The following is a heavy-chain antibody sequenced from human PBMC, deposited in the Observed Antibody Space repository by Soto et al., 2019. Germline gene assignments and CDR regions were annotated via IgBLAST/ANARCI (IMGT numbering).Heavy chain of an antibody. D-gene: IGHD3-10*01. CDR3: GRLGPAMIRGPQRAFDI. V-gene: IGHV4-59*08. Sequence: QVQLQESGPGLVKPSETLSLTCTVSGGSINNNYWNWIRQSPGKGLEWIGYIYYTGTTNYNPSLKSRVTMSVDTSRNQSSLNLSSVTAADPAVYYCGRLGPAMIRGPQRAFDIGGQGTVVTVSS. CDR1: GGSINNNY. J-gene: IGHJ3*02. CDR2: IYYTGTT.